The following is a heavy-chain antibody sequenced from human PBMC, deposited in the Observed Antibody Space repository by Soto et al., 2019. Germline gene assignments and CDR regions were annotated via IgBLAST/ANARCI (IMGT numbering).Heavy chain of an antibody. CDR3: ARSHGYDLNWFDS. D-gene: IGHD2-2*01. CDR1: GYTFTNYD. V-gene: IGHV1-8*02. CDR2: MNPKSGNT. Sequence: QVQLVQSGAEVKKPGASVKVSCKTSGYTFTNYDINWVRQAPGQGLEWMGWMNPKSGNTGYAQNFQDRLTMTRDTSLRTAYMELSSLRYEDTAVYYCARSHGYDLNWFDSWGQGTLVTVSS. J-gene: IGHJ5*01.